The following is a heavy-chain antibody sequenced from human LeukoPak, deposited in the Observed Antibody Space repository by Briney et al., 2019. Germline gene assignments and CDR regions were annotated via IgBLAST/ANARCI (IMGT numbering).Heavy chain of an antibody. CDR1: GFTFSSYA. CDR3: ARGLSGP. Sequence: AGGSLRLSCAASGFTFSSYAMHWVRQAPGKGLEWVAVISYDGSNKYYADSVKGRFTISRDNSKNTLYLQMNSLRAEDTAVYYCARGLSGPWGQGTLVTVSS. CDR2: ISYDGSNK. D-gene: IGHD3-10*01. J-gene: IGHJ5*02. V-gene: IGHV3-30-3*01.